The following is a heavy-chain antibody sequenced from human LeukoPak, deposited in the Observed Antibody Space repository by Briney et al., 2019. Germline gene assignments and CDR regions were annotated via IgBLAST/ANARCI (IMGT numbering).Heavy chain of an antibody. CDR2: IIPMFGAT. J-gene: IGHJ4*02. CDR1: GGTFRSFT. D-gene: IGHD1-26*01. Sequence: ASVKVSCMASGGTFRSFTINWVRQAPGQGLEWMGGIIPMFGATNYAQKFQGRVTITADESTSTAYMELSSLRSEDTAVYFCARGPGGSPAPFGFDYWGQGTLVTVSS. CDR3: ARGPGGSPAPFGFDY. V-gene: IGHV1-69*01.